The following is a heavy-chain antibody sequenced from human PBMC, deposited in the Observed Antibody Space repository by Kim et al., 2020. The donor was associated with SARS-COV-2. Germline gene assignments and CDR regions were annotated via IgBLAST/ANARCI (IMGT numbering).Heavy chain of an antibody. J-gene: IGHJ5*01. CDR2: IYYSGTT. Sequence: SETLSLTCAVSGGSINDSNYYWGWIRQPPGKGLEWIGAIYYSGTTHYSPSLRSRVTISVDSSKQQFSLNLNSVTAADTAVYYCVRQDVVVIPARADSWGQGVLVIVSS. CDR3: VRQDVVVIPARADS. D-gene: IGHD2-21*01. V-gene: IGHV4-39*01. CDR1: GGSINDSNYY.